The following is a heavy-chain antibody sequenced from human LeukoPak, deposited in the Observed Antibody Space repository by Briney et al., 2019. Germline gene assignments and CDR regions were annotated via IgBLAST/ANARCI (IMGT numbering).Heavy chain of an antibody. D-gene: IGHD6-13*01. CDR1: GGTFSSYA. J-gene: IGHJ5*02. CDR3: ARGLRYSSSWVPWFDP. CDR2: IIPIFGTA. Sequence: ASVKVSCKASGGTFSSYAISWVRQAPGQGLEWMGGIIPIFGTANYAQKFQGRVTITTDESTSTAYMELSSLRSEDTAVYYCARGLRYSSSWVPWFDPWGQGTLVTVSS. V-gene: IGHV1-69*05.